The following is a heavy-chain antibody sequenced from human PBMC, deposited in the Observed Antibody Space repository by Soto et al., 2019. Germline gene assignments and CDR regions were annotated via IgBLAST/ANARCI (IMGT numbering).Heavy chain of an antibody. V-gene: IGHV4-61*01. Sequence: QVQLQESGPGLVKPSETLSLTCTVSGGSVSSGSYYWSWIRQPPGKGLEWIGYIYYSGSTNYNPPHRGLVXXXVXXAKNQFALKLNSVTAEDTAVYYCARYSGGWYDLSSWGQGTLVTVSS. CDR3: ARYSGGWYDLSS. J-gene: IGHJ5*02. CDR1: GGSVSSGSYY. CDR2: IYYSGST. D-gene: IGHD6-19*01.